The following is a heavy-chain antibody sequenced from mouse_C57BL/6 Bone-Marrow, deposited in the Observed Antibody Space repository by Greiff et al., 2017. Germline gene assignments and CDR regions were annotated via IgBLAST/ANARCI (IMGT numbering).Heavy chain of an antibody. CDR2: IYPRSGNT. V-gene: IGHV1-81*01. Sequence: VQLQQSGAELARPGASVKLSCKASGYTFTSYGISWVKQRTGQGLEWIGEIYPRSGNTYYNEKFKGKATLTADKSSSTASMELRSLTSEDSAVXVCASYYGSSYPAWFAYWGQGTLVTVSA. CDR1: GYTFTSYG. D-gene: IGHD1-1*01. CDR3: ASYYGSSYPAWFAY. J-gene: IGHJ3*01.